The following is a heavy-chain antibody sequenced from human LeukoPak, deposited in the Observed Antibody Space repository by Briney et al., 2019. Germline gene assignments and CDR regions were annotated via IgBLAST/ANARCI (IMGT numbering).Heavy chain of an antibody. D-gene: IGHD2-15*01. V-gene: IGHV3-11*04. Sequence: GGSLMLSCAASGFTFSDYYMSWIRQAPGKGLEWVSYISSSGSTIYYADSVKGRFTISRDNAKNSLYLQMNSLRAEDTAVYYCARVMDIVVVVAAEGAFDIWGQGTMVTVSS. CDR2: ISSSGSTI. CDR1: GFTFSDYY. J-gene: IGHJ3*02. CDR3: ARVMDIVVVVAAEGAFDI.